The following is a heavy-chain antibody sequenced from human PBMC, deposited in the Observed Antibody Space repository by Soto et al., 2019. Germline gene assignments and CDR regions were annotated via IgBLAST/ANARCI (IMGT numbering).Heavy chain of an antibody. CDR3: ARDPYSATTVTIFDY. D-gene: IGHD4-17*01. CDR1: GFTFSGHA. J-gene: IGHJ4*02. V-gene: IGHV3-48*01. CDR2: ISNTGSSI. Sequence: EVQLVESGGGLVQPGGSLRLSCAASGFTFSGHAMNWVRQAPGKGLEWISYISNTGSSIYYADSVKGRFTISRDNAKNSLYLLMNSLRAEDTAVYYSARDPYSATTVTIFDYWGQGALVTVSS.